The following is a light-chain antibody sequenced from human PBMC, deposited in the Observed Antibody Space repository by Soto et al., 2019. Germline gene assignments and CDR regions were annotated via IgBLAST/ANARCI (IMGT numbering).Light chain of an antibody. Sequence: EIVMTQSPATLSVSPGERATLSCRASQSVTSNLAWYQQKSGQTPNLLIYGASTRATDIPARFSGSGSGTEFTLTISSLQSEDFAVYYCQQYDNWPLTFGGGTKVEI. CDR3: QQYDNWPLT. V-gene: IGKV3-15*01. CDR2: GAS. J-gene: IGKJ4*01. CDR1: QSVTSN.